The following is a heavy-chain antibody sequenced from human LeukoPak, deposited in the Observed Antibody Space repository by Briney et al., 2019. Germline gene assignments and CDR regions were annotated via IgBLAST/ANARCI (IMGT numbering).Heavy chain of an antibody. CDR2: IYYSGST. J-gene: IGHJ3*02. Sequence: PSETLSLTCTVSGGSISSSSYYWGWIRQPPGKGLEWIGSIYYSGSTYYNPSLKSRVTISVDTSKNQFSLKLSSVTAADTAVYYCARHIFSSTVTTGAFDIWGQGTMVTVSS. CDR1: GGSISSSSYY. CDR3: ARHIFSSTVTTGAFDI. V-gene: IGHV4-39*01. D-gene: IGHD4-17*01.